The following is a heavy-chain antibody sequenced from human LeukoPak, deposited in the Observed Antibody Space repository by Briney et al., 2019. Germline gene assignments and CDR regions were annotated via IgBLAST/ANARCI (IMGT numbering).Heavy chain of an antibody. CDR3: ARQGGDILTGYLDY. V-gene: IGHV3-23*01. CDR1: GFTFSSFP. J-gene: IGHJ4*02. CDR2: ISDGGGIT. D-gene: IGHD3-9*01. Sequence: GGSLRLSCAASGFTFSSFPMSWVRQAPGKGLEWVSVISDGGGITFYADSVKGRFTISRDYPKNSLYLQMSSLRAEDTAVYYCARQGGDILTGYLDYWGQGTLVTVSS.